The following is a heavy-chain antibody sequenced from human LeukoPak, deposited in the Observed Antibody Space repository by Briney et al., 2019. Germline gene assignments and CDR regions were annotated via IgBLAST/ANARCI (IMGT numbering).Heavy chain of an antibody. CDR3: ARDGSGSLDY. D-gene: IGHD3-10*01. J-gene: IGHJ4*02. V-gene: IGHV3-30-3*01. CDR2: ISYDGSNK. Sequence: GGSLRLSCAAPGXTFSSYAVHWVRQAPGKGLEWVAVISYDGSNKYYADSVKGRFTISRDNSKNTLYLQMNSLRAEDTAVYYCARDGSGSLDYWGQGTLVTVSS. CDR1: GXTFSSYA.